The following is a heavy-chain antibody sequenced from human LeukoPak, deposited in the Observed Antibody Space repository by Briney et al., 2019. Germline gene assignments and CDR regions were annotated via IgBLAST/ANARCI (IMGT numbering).Heavy chain of an antibody. Sequence: GGSLRLPCAASGFTFDDYAMHWVRQAPGKGLEWVSGISWNSGSIGYADSVKGRFTISRDNAKNSLYLQMNSLRAEDTALYYCAKDKYLTVTTSQGLDYWGQGTLVTVSS. CDR1: GFTFDDYA. D-gene: IGHD4-17*01. CDR2: ISWNSGSI. CDR3: AKDKYLTVTTSQGLDY. V-gene: IGHV3-9*01. J-gene: IGHJ4*02.